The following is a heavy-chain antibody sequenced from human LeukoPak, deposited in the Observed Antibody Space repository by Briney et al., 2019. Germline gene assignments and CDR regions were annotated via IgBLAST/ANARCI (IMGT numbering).Heavy chain of an antibody. J-gene: IGHJ5*02. Sequence: ASVKVSCKASGYTFTGYYMHWVRQAPGQGLEWMGWINPNSGGTNYAQKFQGRVTMTRDTSISTAYMELSRLRSDDTAVYYCARPTEYGEPYNWFDHWGQGTLVTVSS. CDR1: GYTFTGYY. D-gene: IGHD1-14*01. CDR2: INPNSGGT. CDR3: ARPTEYGEPYNWFDH. V-gene: IGHV1-2*02.